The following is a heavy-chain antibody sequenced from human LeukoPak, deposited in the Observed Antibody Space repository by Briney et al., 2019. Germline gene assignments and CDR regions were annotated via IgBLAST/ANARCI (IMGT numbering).Heavy chain of an antibody. CDR3: ARQGEWHYDSSGYHRLDAFDI. D-gene: IGHD3-22*01. J-gene: IGHJ3*02. Sequence: SETLPLTCTVSGGSISSSSYYWGWIRQPPGKGLEWIGSIYDSGYTYYNPSLKSRVTISVDTSKNQFSLKLSSVTAADTAVYYCARQGEWHYDSSGYHRLDAFDIWGQGTMVTVSS. CDR1: GGSISSSSYY. V-gene: IGHV4-39*01. CDR2: IYDSGYT.